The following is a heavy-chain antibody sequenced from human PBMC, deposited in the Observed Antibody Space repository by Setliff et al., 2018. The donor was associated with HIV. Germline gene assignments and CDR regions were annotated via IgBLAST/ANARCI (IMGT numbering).Heavy chain of an antibody. J-gene: IGHJ4*02. Sequence: GGSLRLSCAASGFTFSSFAMSWVRQAPGKGLERVSSINDNGGSTYYADSVKGRFTISRDNSKNTLFLQMNSLRAEDTAVYYCAKTPWGARGAYFDSRGQGTLVTVSS. D-gene: IGHD3-16*01. V-gene: IGHV3-23*01. CDR2: INDNGGST. CDR3: AKTPWGARGAYFDS. CDR1: GFTFSSFA.